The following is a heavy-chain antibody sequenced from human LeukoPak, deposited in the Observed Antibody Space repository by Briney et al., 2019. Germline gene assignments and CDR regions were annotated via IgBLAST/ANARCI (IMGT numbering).Heavy chain of an antibody. CDR1: GFTFSSYS. J-gene: IGHJ2*01. CDR2: ITSSSSYI. Sequence: GGSLRLSCAASGFTFSSYSMNWVRQSPGKGLEWVSSITSSSSYIYYADSVKGRFTNSRDNAKNSLYLQMNSLRAEDTAVYYCVRDGHDSSGYYWAWSFDLWGRGTLVTVSS. CDR3: VRDGHDSSGYYWAWSFDL. D-gene: IGHD3-22*01. V-gene: IGHV3-21*01.